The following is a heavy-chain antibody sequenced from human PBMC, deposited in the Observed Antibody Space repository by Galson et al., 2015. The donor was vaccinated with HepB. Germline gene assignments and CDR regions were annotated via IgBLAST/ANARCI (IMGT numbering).Heavy chain of an antibody. CDR1: GGTFSSYA. CDR3: ARAADGYNLSGHYYYYYGMDV. V-gene: IGHV1-69*13. D-gene: IGHD5-24*01. Sequence: SVKVSCKASGGTFSSYAISWVRQAPGQGLEWMGGIIPIFGTANYAQKFQGRVTITADESTSTAYMELSSLRSEDTAVYYCARAADGYNLSGHYYYYYGMDVWGQGTTVTVSS. J-gene: IGHJ6*02. CDR2: IIPIFGTA.